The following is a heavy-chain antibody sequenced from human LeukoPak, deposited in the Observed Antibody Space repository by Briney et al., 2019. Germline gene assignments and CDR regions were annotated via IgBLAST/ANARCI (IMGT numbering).Heavy chain of an antibody. CDR2: ITSSSSYI. Sequence: GGSLRLSCAASGFTFITSGMSWVRQAPGKGPEWVSSITSSSSYIYYADSVKGRFTISRDNAKNSLYLQMDSLRVEDTAVYYCARDPYSGSYGPYYYYYMDVWGEGTTVTISS. CDR1: GFTFITSG. D-gene: IGHD1-26*01. V-gene: IGHV3-21*06. J-gene: IGHJ6*03. CDR3: ARDPYSGSYGPYYYYYMDV.